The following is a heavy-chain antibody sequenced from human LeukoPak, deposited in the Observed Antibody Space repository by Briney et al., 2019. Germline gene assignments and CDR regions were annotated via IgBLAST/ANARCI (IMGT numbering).Heavy chain of an antibody. CDR2: ISYDGSDK. Sequence: GGSLGLSCAASGFTFSSYAMHWVRQAPGKGLEWVAVISYDGSDKYYADSVKGRFTISRDNSKNTLYLQMNSLRAEDTAVYYCARVSYGFREAFDYWGQGTLVTVSS. J-gene: IGHJ4*02. CDR1: GFTFSSYA. V-gene: IGHV3-30-3*01. CDR3: ARVSYGFREAFDY. D-gene: IGHD5-18*01.